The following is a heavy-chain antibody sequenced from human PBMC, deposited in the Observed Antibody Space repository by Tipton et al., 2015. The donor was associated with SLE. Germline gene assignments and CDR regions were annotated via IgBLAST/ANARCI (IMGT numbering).Heavy chain of an antibody. CDR1: GGSISSPNYH. D-gene: IGHD6-13*01. CDR2: IYDSGNT. J-gene: IGHJ5*02. V-gene: IGHV4-31*03. CDR3: AIARGLATGSLPYNWFDP. Sequence: TLSLTCTVSGGSISSPNYHWTWIRQPPGQGLEWLGYIYDSGNTYYNPSLESRVTISVDRSENQFSLKVYSVTAADTAVYYCAIARGLATGSLPYNWFDPWGQGTLVTVSS.